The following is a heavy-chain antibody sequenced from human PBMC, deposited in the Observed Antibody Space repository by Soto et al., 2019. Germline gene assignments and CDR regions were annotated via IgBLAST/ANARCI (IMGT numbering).Heavy chain of an antibody. CDR1: GFTFSSYA. V-gene: IGHV3-23*01. D-gene: IGHD1-26*01. Sequence: GGSLRLSCAASGFTFSSYALSWVRQAPGKGLEWVSGISRSGGSTYYADSVKGRFTISRDNSKNTLYLQMNSLRAEDTAVYYCAKDLSSVGPTRPDYWGQGTLVTVSS. J-gene: IGHJ4*02. CDR2: ISRSGGST. CDR3: AKDLSSVGPTRPDY.